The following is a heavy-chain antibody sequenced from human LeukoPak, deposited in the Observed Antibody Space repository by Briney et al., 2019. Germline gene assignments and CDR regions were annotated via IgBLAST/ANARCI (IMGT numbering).Heavy chain of an antibody. D-gene: IGHD5-18*01. J-gene: IGHJ4*02. CDR1: TFIFSTYA. Sequence: PGGSLRLSCAAYTFIFSTYAMHWVRQAPGKGLEWVAFIQYDGSIKYYADSVKGRFTISRDNSKNTLYLQMNSLRVEDTAMYYYAKDSIQGDTALDFWGQGTLVRVSS. CDR2: IQYDGSIK. V-gene: IGHV3-30*02. CDR3: AKDSIQGDTALDF.